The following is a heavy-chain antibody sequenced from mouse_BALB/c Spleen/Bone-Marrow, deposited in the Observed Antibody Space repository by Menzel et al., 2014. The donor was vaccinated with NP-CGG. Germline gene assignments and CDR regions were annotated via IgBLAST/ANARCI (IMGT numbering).Heavy chain of an antibody. V-gene: IGHV1-53*01. D-gene: IGHD2-12*01. Sequence: VNLVESGAELVKPGASVKLSCKASGYTFSSDYMYWVKQRPGQGLEWIGKINPSNGGTNFNEKFKSKATLTVDKSSSTAYMQLSSLTSEDSAVYYCTRSRRAMDYWGQGTSVTVSS. CDR2: INPSNGGT. CDR1: GYTFSSDY. CDR3: TRSRRAMDY. J-gene: IGHJ4*01.